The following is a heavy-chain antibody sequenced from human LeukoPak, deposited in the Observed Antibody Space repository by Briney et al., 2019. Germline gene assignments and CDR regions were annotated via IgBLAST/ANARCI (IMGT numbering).Heavy chain of an antibody. CDR1: GFTFSSFW. D-gene: IGHD3-22*01. CDR3: ARRYYDNFDY. CDR2: IKEDGSEK. Sequence: GGSLRLSCAASGFTFSSFWMNWVRQAPGKGLEWVANIKEDGSEKYYVDSVKGRFAISRDNAKNSLYLQMNSLRAEDTAVYYCARRYYDNFDYWGQGTLVTVSS. J-gene: IGHJ4*02. V-gene: IGHV3-7*01.